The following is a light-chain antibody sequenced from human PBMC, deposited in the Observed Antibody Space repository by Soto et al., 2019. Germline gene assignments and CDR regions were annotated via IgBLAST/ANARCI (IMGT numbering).Light chain of an antibody. CDR3: QSYAHGLSVLYV. CDR1: SSSIGAGYD. CDR2: GTN. J-gene: IGLJ1*01. Sequence: QSVLTQPPSVSGAPGQRVTISCTGSSSSIGAGYDVHWYQQLPGTAPKLLIYGTNNRPSGVPDRFSGSKSGTSASLAVTGLPAEDEADYYCQSYAHGLSVLYVFGTGTKVTV. V-gene: IGLV1-40*01.